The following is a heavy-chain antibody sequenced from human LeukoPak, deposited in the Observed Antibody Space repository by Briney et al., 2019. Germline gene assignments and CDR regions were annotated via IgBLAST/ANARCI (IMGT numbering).Heavy chain of an antibody. CDR3: ARGPYDILTGYHPFDY. J-gene: IGHJ4*02. D-gene: IGHD3-9*01. Sequence: GGSLRLSCAAPGITFSNYNMNWVRQAPGKGLEWISSITSSSSYTFYADSVKGRFTISRDNAKNSLYLQMNSLRAEDTAVYYCARGPYDILTGYHPFDYWGQGTLVTVSS. V-gene: IGHV3-21*04. CDR2: ITSSSSYT. CDR1: GITFSNYN.